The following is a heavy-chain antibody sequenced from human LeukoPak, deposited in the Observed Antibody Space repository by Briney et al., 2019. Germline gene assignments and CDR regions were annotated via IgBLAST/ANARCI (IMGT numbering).Heavy chain of an antibody. Sequence: GGSLRLSCAASGFTFSNYGMHWVRQAPGKGLEWLAVVWYDDAVKNYADSVKGRFTISRDNAKNSLYLQMNSLRAEDTAVYYCARDSRGYYDSSGYSPLAYWGQGTLVTVSS. CDR1: GFTFSNYG. J-gene: IGHJ4*02. V-gene: IGHV3-33*01. CDR2: VWYDDAVK. D-gene: IGHD3-22*01. CDR3: ARDSRGYYDSSGYSPLAY.